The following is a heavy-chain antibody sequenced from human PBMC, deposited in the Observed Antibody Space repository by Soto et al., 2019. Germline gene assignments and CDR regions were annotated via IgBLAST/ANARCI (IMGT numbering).Heavy chain of an antibody. V-gene: IGHV4-59*12. CDR1: CGSISSYY. CDR3: ARGNTIFGVVIRSYYYYGMDV. J-gene: IGHJ6*02. D-gene: IGHD3-3*01. Sequence: SXTPSLTVSVSCGSISSYYWSWIRQPPGKGLEWIGYIYYSWSTNYNPSLKSRVTISVDTSKNQFSLKLSSVTAADTAVYYCARGNTIFGVVIRSYYYYGMDVWGQGTTVTVS. CDR2: IYYSWST.